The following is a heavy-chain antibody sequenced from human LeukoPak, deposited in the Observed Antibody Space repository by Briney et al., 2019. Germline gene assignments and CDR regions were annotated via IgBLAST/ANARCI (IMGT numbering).Heavy chain of an antibody. V-gene: IGHV3-30*18. CDR3: AKNRVVFNWNYAYYFDY. CDR1: GFTFSDYA. Sequence: GRSLRLSCAVSGFTFSDYAMHWVRQAPGKGLEWVAIISYDESNKYYADSVKGRFTISRDNSKNTLYLQMNSLRAEDTAVYYCAKNRVVFNWNYAYYFDYWGQGTLVTVSS. J-gene: IGHJ4*02. CDR2: ISYDESNK. D-gene: IGHD1-7*01.